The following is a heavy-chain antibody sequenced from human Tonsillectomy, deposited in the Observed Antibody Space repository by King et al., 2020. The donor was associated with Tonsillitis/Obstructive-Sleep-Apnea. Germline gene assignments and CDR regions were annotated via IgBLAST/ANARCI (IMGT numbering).Heavy chain of an antibody. CDR1: GFTFSSYW. D-gene: IGHD1-26*01. CDR2: IKQDGSEK. V-gene: IGHV3-7*03. J-gene: IGHJ4*02. Sequence: VQLVESGGGLVQPGGSLRLSCAASGFTFSSYWMSWVRQAPGKGLEWVANIKQDGSEKYYVDSVKGRFTISRDNAKNSLYLQMNSLRAEDTAVYYCAGNSGSSYAGHWGQGTLVTVSS. CDR3: AGNSGSSYAGH.